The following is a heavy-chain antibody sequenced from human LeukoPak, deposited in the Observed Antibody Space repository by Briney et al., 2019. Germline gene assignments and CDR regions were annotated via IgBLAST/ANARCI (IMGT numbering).Heavy chain of an antibody. J-gene: IGHJ6*02. CDR2: IIPILGIA. CDR1: GGTFSSYA. D-gene: IGHD3-10*01. V-gene: IGHV1-69*04. Sequence: SVKVSCKASGGTFSSYAISWVRQAPGQGLEWMGRIIPILGIANYAQKFQGRVTITADKSTSTAYMELSSLRSEDTAVCYCARSRHMVRGAIIGYYYYYGMDVWGQGTTVTVSS. CDR3: ARSRHMVRGAIIGYYYYYGMDV.